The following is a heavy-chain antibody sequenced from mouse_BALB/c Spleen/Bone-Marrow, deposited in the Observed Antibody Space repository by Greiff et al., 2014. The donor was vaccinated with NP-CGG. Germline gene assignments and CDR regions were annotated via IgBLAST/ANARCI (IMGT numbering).Heavy chain of an antibody. CDR3: APYYYGSSQFAY. J-gene: IGHJ3*01. V-gene: IGHV14-3*02. CDR2: IDPANGNT. D-gene: IGHD1-1*01. Sequence: EVKLQESGAELVKPGASVKLSCTASGFNIKDTYMHWVKQRPEQGLEWIGRIDPANGNTKYDPKFQGKATITADTSSNTAYLQLSSLTSEDTAVHYCAPYYYGSSQFAYWGQGTLVTVSA. CDR1: GFNIKDTY.